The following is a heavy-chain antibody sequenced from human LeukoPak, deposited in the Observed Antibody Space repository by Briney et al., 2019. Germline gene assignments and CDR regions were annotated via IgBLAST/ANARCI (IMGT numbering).Heavy chain of an antibody. CDR1: GFSFSSYA. CDR3: AKGPNRVAAAGTPDY. J-gene: IGHJ4*02. Sequence: GGSLRLSCAASGFSFSSYAMSWVRQAPGKGLEWVSAISESGGGTYYTDSVKGRFTISRDNSKNTLYLQMNSLRADDTAVYYCAKGPNRVAAAGTPDYWGQGTLVIVSS. V-gene: IGHV3-23*01. CDR2: ISESGGGT. D-gene: IGHD1-14*01.